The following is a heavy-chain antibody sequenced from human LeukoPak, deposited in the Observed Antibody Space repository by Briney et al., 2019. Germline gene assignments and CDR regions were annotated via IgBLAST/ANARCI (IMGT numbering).Heavy chain of an antibody. CDR3: AREDGDYYFDY. D-gene: IGHD4-17*01. V-gene: IGHV4-59*12. CDR2: IYYSGST. J-gene: IGHJ4*02. Sequence: SETLSLTCTVSGGSISSYYWSWVRQPPGKGLEWIGYIYYSGSTNYNPSLKSRVTISVDTSKNQFSLKLSSVTAADTAVYYCAREDGDYYFDYRGQGTLVTVSS. CDR1: GGSISSYY.